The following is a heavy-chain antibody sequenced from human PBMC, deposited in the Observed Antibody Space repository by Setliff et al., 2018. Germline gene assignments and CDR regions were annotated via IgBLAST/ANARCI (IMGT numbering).Heavy chain of an antibody. V-gene: IGHV4-34*01. CDR1: GESFSGHY. CDR3: ARGFDVCGGGACYTDGPYYFDY. CDR2: INHSGST. J-gene: IGHJ4*02. Sequence: GESFSGHYWSWIRQPPGKGLEWIGEINHSGSTNYNPSLKSRVTISVDTSKNQFSLKLSSVAAADTAVYYCARGFDVCGGGACYTDGPYYFDYWGLGSLVTVSS. D-gene: IGHD2-21*02.